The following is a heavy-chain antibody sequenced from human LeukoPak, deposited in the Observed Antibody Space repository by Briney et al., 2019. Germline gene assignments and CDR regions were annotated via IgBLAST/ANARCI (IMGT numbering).Heavy chain of an antibody. V-gene: IGHV1-2*02. J-gene: IGHJ6*02. CDR1: GYTFTGYY. CDR3: ARDGDTYGYYYYGMDV. CDR2: INPNSGGT. Sequence: ASVKVSFKASGYTFTGYYMHWVRQAPGQGLEWMGWINPNSGGTKYAQTFKGRVTMTRDTSISTAYMELSSLRSDDTAVYYCARDGDTYGYYYYGMDVWGQGTTVTVSS. D-gene: IGHD5-18*01.